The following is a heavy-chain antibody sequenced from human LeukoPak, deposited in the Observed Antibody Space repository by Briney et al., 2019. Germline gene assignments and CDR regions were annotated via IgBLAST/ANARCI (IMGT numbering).Heavy chain of an antibody. D-gene: IGHD6-13*01. CDR2: ISGSGGST. CDR3: AKDSKRPQQPLDY. V-gene: IGHV3-23*01. Sequence: GGSLRLSCAASGFTFSSYAMSWVRQAPGKGLEWVSAISGSGGSTYYADSVKGRFTISRDNSKNTLYLQMNSLRAEYTAVYYCAKDSKRPQQPLDYWGQGTLVTVSS. J-gene: IGHJ4*02. CDR1: GFTFSSYA.